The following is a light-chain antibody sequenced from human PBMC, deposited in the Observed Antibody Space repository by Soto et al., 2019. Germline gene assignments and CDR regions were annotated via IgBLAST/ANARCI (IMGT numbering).Light chain of an antibody. Sequence: EIVLTQSPGTLSLSPGERATLSFRASQSVRGNFLAWYQQKPGQAPRLLIYGASNRATGIPARFSGSGSGTDFTLTITRLEPEDFAMYYCQRYDSLRTFGQGTKVDIK. CDR2: GAS. CDR3: QRYDSLRT. CDR1: QSVRGNF. J-gene: IGKJ1*01. V-gene: IGKV3-20*01.